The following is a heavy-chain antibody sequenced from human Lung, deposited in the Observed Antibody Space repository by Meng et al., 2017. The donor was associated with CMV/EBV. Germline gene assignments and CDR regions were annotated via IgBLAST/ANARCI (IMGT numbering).Heavy chain of an antibody. CDR3: ARSITIFQIDY. CDR2: INTYNGNT. Sequence: ASXXISCKASDYSFTSYGITWVRQPPAQGLEWMGWINTYNGNTNYAQKFQGRVTMTTDTSTSTAYMELRSLRSDDRAVYYCARSITIFQIDYWGQGTLVTVSS. CDR1: DYSFTSYG. D-gene: IGHD3-9*01. V-gene: IGHV1-18*01. J-gene: IGHJ4*02.